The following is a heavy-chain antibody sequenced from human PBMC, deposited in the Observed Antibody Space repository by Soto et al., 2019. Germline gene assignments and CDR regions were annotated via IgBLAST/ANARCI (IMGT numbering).Heavy chain of an antibody. V-gene: IGHV3-30*18. J-gene: IGHJ4*02. D-gene: IGHD6-19*01. CDR2: VSHDGRNT. Sequence: VQLVESGGGVVQPGRSLRLSSAASGFTFSDYAMHWVRQAPGKGLEWVAVVSHDGRNTHYADSVKGRFTISRDSSKNTVALEMTSLRAEDTAVYYCAKGGRQWLVTSDFNYWGQGALVTVSS. CDR3: AKGGRQWLVTSDFNY. CDR1: GFTFSDYA.